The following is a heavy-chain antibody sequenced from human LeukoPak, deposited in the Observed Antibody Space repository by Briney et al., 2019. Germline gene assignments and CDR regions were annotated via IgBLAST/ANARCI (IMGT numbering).Heavy chain of an antibody. CDR3: ARDQTLAVAGTGFDY. CDR2: IKEDGTAK. D-gene: IGHD6-19*01. Sequence: GGSLRLSCAASGFTFSSSWMAWVRQAPGKGLEWVGNIKEDGTAKNYVVSVRGRFTISRDNAKNSLYLQMNSLRAEDTAVYYCARDQTLAVAGTGFDYWGQGTLVTVSS. J-gene: IGHJ4*02. CDR1: GFTFSSSW. V-gene: IGHV3-7*01.